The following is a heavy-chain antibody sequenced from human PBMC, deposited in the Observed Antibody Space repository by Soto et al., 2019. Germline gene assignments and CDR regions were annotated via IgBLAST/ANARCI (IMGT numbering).Heavy chain of an antibody. CDR2: ISANNGNT. J-gene: IGHJ3*02. D-gene: IGHD2-21*02. CDR3: ARKYPGDCGGDCYSTYDAFDI. V-gene: IGHV1-18*01. CDR1: GYTFTSYG. Sequence: ASVKVSCKASGYTFTSYGISWVRQAPGQGLEWMGGISANNGNTNYAQKFQGRVTITADESTSTAYMELSSLRSEDTAVYYCARKYPGDCGGDCYSTYDAFDIWGQGTMVTVS.